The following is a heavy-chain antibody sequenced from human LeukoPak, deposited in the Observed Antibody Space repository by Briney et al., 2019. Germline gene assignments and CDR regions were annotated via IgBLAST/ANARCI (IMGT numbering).Heavy chain of an antibody. CDR1: GDSISSYY. Sequence: SEALPLTCTVSGDSISSYYWSWIRQPPGKGLEWIGYIYDSGKTNYNASLISRVTISVDTSKNQFSLKLTSVTPADTAVYYCARGGGTLDYWGQGTLVTVSS. CDR2: IYDSGKT. V-gene: IGHV4-59*01. CDR3: ARGGGTLDY. D-gene: IGHD3-16*01. J-gene: IGHJ4*02.